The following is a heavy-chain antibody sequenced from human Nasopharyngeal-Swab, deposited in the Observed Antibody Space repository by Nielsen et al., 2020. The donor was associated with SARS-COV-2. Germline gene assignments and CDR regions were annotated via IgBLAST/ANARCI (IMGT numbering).Heavy chain of an antibody. V-gene: IGHV3-11*01. J-gene: IGHJ4*02. CDR2: ISSSGSTI. CDR3: ARDGKVGSSYDY. CDR1: GFTLSDYY. Sequence: SLKISCAASGFTLSDYYMSWIRQAPGKGLEWVSYISSSGSTIYYTDSVKGRFTISRDNAKNSLYLQMNSLRAEDTAVYYCARDGKVGSSYDYWGQGTLVTVSS. D-gene: IGHD6-13*01.